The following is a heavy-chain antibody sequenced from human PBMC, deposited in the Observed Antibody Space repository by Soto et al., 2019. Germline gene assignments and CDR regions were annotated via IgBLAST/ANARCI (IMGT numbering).Heavy chain of an antibody. D-gene: IGHD3-10*01. J-gene: IGHJ5*02. CDR2: IKSKTAGGTT. CDR1: GFTFTYAW. V-gene: IGHV3-15*07. Sequence: EVQLVESGGGLVKPGGSLTLSCAASGFTFTYAWMNWVRQAPGTGLEWVGRIKSKTAGGTTDYTAPVKGRFTISRDDSKNTLFLQMNSLKAEDTAVYYCATDGGAWGQGTLVTVSP. CDR3: ATDGGA.